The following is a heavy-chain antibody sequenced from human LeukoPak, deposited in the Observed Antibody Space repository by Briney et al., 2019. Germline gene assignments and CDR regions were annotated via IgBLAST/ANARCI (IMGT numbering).Heavy chain of an antibody. J-gene: IGHJ6*02. Sequence: SETLSLTCAVYGGSFSGYYWSWIRQPPGKGLEWIGSIYYSGSTYYNPSLKSRVTISVDTSKNQFSLKLSSVTAADTAVYYCARVVVVPAAIGLNYYYGMDVWGQGTTVTVSS. CDR1: GGSFSGYY. CDR2: IYYSGST. D-gene: IGHD2-2*02. V-gene: IGHV4-34*01. CDR3: ARVVVVPAAIGLNYYYGMDV.